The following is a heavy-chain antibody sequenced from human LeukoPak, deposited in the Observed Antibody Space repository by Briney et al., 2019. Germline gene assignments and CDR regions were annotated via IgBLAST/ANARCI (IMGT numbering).Heavy chain of an antibody. CDR1: RGSPSIGGYY. Sequence: SETLSLTCTLSRGSPSIGGYYTSWIRQHPGDGLGWLGYIYYRGSTYSNPSLKTRATILVDTSKNQLSPKLSSVTAASTAVYYCARGSPYYDSSGYYPPFYYWGQGTLVTVSS. J-gene: IGHJ4*02. D-gene: IGHD3-22*01. CDR3: ARGSPYYDSSGYYPPFYY. CDR2: IYYRGST. V-gene: IGHV4-31*03.